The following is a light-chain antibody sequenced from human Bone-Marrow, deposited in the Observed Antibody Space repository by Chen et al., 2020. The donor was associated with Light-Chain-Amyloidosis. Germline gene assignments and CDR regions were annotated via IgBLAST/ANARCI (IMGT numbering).Light chain of an antibody. V-gene: IGLV3-25*03. CDR1: DLPTKY. CDR3: QSADSSGTYEVI. J-gene: IGLJ2*01. CDR2: RDT. Sequence: SYELTQPPSVSVSPGQTARLPCSGDDLPTKYAYWYQQKPGQAPVLVIHRDTERPSGISERFSGSGSGTTATLTISGVQAEDEADYHCQSADSSGTYEVIFGGGTKLTVL.